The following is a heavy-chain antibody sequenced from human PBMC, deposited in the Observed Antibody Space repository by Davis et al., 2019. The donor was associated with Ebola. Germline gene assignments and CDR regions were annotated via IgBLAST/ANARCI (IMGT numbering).Heavy chain of an antibody. J-gene: IGHJ3*01. CDR3: ATLPDV. CDR2: INTNTGNP. Sequence: ASVKVSCKASGYRFTTYGIHWVRQAPGQGLEWMGWINTNTGNPTYAKSFTGRFVFSLDTSVNMAYLLINSLKTEGAAVYFCATLPDVWGQGTMVTVSS. CDR1: GYRFTTYG. V-gene: IGHV7-4-1*04.